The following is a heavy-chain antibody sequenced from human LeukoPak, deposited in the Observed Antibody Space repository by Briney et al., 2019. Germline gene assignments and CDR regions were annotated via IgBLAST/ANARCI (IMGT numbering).Heavy chain of an antibody. CDR2: IIPILGIA. CDR3: AIPAGYSTGWSSKFDY. J-gene: IGHJ4*02. CDR1: GGTFSSYA. D-gene: IGHD6-19*01. Sequence: ASVKVSCKASGGTFSSYAISWVRQAPGQGLEWMGRIIPILGIANYAQKFQGRVTMTADTSTDTAYMELSSLRSDDTAVYYCAIPAGYSTGWSSKFDYWGQGTLVTVSS. V-gene: IGHV1-69*04.